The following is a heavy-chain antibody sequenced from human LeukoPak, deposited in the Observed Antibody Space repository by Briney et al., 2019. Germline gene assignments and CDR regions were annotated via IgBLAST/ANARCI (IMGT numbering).Heavy chain of an antibody. CDR3: ARLGLEVGGPNWFDP. CDR2: IKRDGSQK. D-gene: IGHD1-1*01. CDR1: GFSFSSNW. Sequence: GGSLRLSCAAPGFSFSSNWMGWVRQAPGKGLEWVAHIKRDGSQKYYLDSVRGRFTISRDNAKNSLYLQMNSLRVEDTAVYYCARLGLEVGGPNWFDPWGQGTLVTVSS. V-gene: IGHV3-7*01. J-gene: IGHJ5*02.